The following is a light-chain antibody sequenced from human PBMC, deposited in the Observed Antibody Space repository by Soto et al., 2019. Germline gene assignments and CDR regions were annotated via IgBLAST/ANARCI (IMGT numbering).Light chain of an antibody. CDR1: QSVISSY. CDR2: DAS. CDR3: QQYGSSLGYT. J-gene: IGKJ2*01. V-gene: IGKV3-20*01. Sequence: EIVLTQSPGTLSLSPGERATLSCRTSQSVISSYLAWYQQKPGQAPRLLISDASSRATGIPDRFSGSGSGTDFTLTISRLEPEEFAVYYCQQYGSSLGYTFGQGTRLEIK.